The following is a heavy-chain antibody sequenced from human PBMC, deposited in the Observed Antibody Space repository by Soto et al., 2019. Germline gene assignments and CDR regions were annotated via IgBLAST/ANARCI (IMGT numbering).Heavy chain of an antibody. CDR3: AKAPREEHLWAYSFAY. Sequence: GGSLRLSCAASGFTFSSYAMSWVRQAPGKGLEWVSAISGSGGSTYYADSVKGRFTISRDNAKNTRYLQMNSLRAEDTAVYYCAKAPREEHLWAYSFAYWGQGTLVTVSS. D-gene: IGHD5-18*01. CDR2: ISGSGGST. J-gene: IGHJ4*02. V-gene: IGHV3-23*01. CDR1: GFTFSSYA.